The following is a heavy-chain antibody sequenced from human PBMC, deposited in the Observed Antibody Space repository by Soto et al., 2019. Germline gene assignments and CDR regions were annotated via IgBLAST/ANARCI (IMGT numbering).Heavy chain of an antibody. Sequence: GGSLRLSCAVSVFTVSAYWMHWVRQVPGKGLTWVSRISDGGSTATYADSVKGRFVISRDNAKNSLYLEMNTLRVDDSGLYYCARGPRVSSTGTGAHWGRGTLVTVS. CDR2: ISDGGSTA. CDR3: ARGPRVSSTGTGAH. J-gene: IGHJ4*02. V-gene: IGHV3-74*01. D-gene: IGHD1-1*01. CDR1: VFTVSAYW.